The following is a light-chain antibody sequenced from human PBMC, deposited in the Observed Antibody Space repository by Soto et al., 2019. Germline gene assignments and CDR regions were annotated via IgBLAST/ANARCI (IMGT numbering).Light chain of an antibody. V-gene: IGKV2-30*01. J-gene: IGKJ2*01. CDR3: MQGTHWPPYT. CDR1: HSLVYSDGIAY. CDR2: KVS. Sequence: DVVMTQSPLSLPVTLGQPASISCRSSHSLVYSDGIAYLNWFQQRPGQSPRRLIYKVSYRDSGVPDRFSGSGPGTDLTLRISRVEAEDVGVYYCMQGTHWPPYTFGQGTKLEIK.